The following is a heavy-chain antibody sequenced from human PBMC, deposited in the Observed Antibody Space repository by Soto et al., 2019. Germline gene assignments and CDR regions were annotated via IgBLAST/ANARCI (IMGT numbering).Heavy chain of an antibody. V-gene: IGHV3-33*01. J-gene: IGHJ6*02. CDR2: IWYDGSNK. CDR3: ARDRSAGNYFYYGMDV. Sequence: GGSLRLSCAASGFTFSSYGMHWVRQAPGKGLEWVAVIWYDGSNKYYADSVKGRFTISRDNSKNMLYLQMNSVRVEDTAVYFCARDRSAGNYFYYGMDVWGQGTTVTVSS. CDR1: GFTFSSYG. D-gene: IGHD1-1*01.